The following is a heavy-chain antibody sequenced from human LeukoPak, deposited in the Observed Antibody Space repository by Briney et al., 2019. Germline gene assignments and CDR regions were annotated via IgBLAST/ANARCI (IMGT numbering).Heavy chain of an antibody. CDR2: INPSGGGT. CDR1: GYTFTKYY. Sequence: ASVKVSCKASGYTFTKYYINWVRQAPGQGLEWMGVINPSGGGTNYAQMFQGRVTMTRDTSTSTVYMELSSLRSEDTAVYYCARVSHDYGDYVRQYFDYWGQGALVTVSS. J-gene: IGHJ4*02. CDR3: ARVSHDYGDYVRQYFDY. D-gene: IGHD4-17*01. V-gene: IGHV1-46*01.